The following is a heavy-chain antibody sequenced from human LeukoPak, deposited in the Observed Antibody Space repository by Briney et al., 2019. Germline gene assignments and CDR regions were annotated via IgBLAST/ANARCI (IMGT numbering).Heavy chain of an antibody. Sequence: GGFLRLSCAASGFTVSSNYMSWVRQAPGKGLEWVSVIYSGGSTYYADSVKGRFTISRDNSKNTVFLRMNSLRAEDTAVYYCARDLFPGYSIGYHYGYWGQGTRVTVSS. CDR1: GFTVSSNY. D-gene: IGHD5-12*01. CDR2: IYSGGST. CDR3: ARDLFPGYSIGYHYGY. V-gene: IGHV3-53*01. J-gene: IGHJ4*02.